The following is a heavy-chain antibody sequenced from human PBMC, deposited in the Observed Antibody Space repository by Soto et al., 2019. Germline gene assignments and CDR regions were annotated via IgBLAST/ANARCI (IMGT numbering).Heavy chain of an antibody. D-gene: IGHD6-13*01. J-gene: IGHJ4*02. CDR3: AIDPAGSSSWYYFDY. CDR2: TYHSGNP. Sequence: SETLSLTCGVSGDTISTGGYSWAWIRQPPGKALEWIGHTYHSGNPYYNPSLKSRVTISVDTSKNQFSLKLSSVTAADSAVYYCAIDPAGSSSWYYFDYWGKGTLVTVSS. CDR1: GDTISTGGYS. V-gene: IGHV4-30-2*01.